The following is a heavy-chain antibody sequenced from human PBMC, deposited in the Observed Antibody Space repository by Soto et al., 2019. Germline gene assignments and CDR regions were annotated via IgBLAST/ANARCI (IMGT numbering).Heavy chain of an antibody. V-gene: IGHV3-21*01. CDR1: GFTFSSYS. J-gene: IGHJ6*02. D-gene: IGHD4-4*01. Sequence: GSLRLSCAASGFTFSSYSMNWVRQAPGKGLEWVSSISSSSSYIYYADSVKGRFTISRDNAKNSLYLQMNSLRAEDTAVYYCARDSYSTGAGNYYYGMDVWGQGTTVTVSS. CDR2: ISSSSSYI. CDR3: ARDSYSTGAGNYYYGMDV.